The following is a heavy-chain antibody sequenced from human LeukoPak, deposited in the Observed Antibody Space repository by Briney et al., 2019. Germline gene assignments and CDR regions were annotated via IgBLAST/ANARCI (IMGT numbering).Heavy chain of an antibody. V-gene: IGHV4-39*07. CDR1: GGSISSYY. Sequence: SETLSLTCTVSGGSISSYYWGWVRQPPGKGREGFGTIYYTGSTYYNQSLRSGVTISVDTFKNQFCLKMTSVSAARTAVYFCARGFRADNFDYWRQGTLVTVSS. J-gene: IGHJ4*02. CDR2: IYYTGST. CDR3: ARGFRADNFDY. D-gene: IGHD2-15*01.